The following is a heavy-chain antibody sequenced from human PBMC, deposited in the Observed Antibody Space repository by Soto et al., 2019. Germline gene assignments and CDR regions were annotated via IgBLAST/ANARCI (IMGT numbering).Heavy chain of an antibody. CDR2: IYGGGTT. V-gene: IGHV3-53*01. Sequence: EVQLVESGGGLIQPGGSLRLSCAASGFTVSSKYMTWVRQAPGTGLEWVSVIYGGGTTYYADSVKGRLTISRDNSKNTLYLQVNSLRAEDTAVYYCVQTTGWPGFDFWGQGILVTVSS. D-gene: IGHD6-19*01. CDR1: GFTVSSKY. J-gene: IGHJ4*02. CDR3: VQTTGWPGFDF.